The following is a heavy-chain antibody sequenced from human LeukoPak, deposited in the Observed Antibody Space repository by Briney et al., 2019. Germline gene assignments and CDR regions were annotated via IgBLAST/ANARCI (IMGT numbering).Heavy chain of an antibody. CDR1: GFTFNTYN. V-gene: IGHV3-21*01. CDR2: ISSSSNHI. Sequence: GGALRLSCAAPGFTFNTYNMNRGRQAPGKGLGWVSSISSSSNHIYYADSVKGRFTISRDNAKNSLYLQMNSLRAEDTAVYYCARAIVGGTGTFDIWGQGTVVIVSS. J-gene: IGHJ3*02. CDR3: ARAIVGGTGTFDI. D-gene: IGHD3/OR15-3a*01.